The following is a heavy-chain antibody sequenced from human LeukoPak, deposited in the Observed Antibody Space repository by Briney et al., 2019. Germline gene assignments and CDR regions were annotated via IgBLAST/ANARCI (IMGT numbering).Heavy chain of an antibody. Sequence: GGSLRLSCAASGFTFSSYAMSWVRQAPGKGLEWVSAISGSGGSTYYADSVKGRFTISRDNSKNTLYLQMNSLRGEDTAVYYCAKATLGSCSGARCYPFDCWGQGTLVTVSS. V-gene: IGHV3-23*01. CDR2: ISGSGGST. CDR3: AKATLGSCSGARCYPFDC. D-gene: IGHD2-15*01. CDR1: GFTFSSYA. J-gene: IGHJ4*02.